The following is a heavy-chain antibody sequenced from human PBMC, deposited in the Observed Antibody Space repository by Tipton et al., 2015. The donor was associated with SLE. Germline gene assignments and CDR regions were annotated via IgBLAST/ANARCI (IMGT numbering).Heavy chain of an antibody. CDR2: IYYSGST. CDR1: GGSFSGYY. Sequence: TLSLTCAVYGGSFSGYYWSWIRQPPGKGLEWIGYIYYSGSTYYNPSLKSRVTISVDTSKNQFSLKLSSVTAADTAVYYCARVWYDAAGSYYFQHWGQGTLVTVSS. D-gene: IGHD6-13*01. CDR3: ARVWYDAAGSYYFQH. J-gene: IGHJ1*01. V-gene: IGHV4-34*09.